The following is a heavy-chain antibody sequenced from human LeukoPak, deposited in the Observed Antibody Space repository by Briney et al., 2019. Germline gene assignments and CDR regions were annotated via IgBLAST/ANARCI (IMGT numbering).Heavy chain of an antibody. CDR2: INHSGST. Sequence: SETLSLTCAVYGGSFSGYYWSWIRQPPGKGLEWIGEINHSGSTNYNPSLKSRVTISVDTSKNQFSLKLSSVTAADTAVYYCARVSMGRRLRSTAYYFDYWGQGTLVTVSS. V-gene: IGHV4-34*01. CDR1: GGSFSGYY. CDR3: ARVSMGRRLRSTAYYFDY. J-gene: IGHJ4*02. D-gene: IGHD3-10*01.